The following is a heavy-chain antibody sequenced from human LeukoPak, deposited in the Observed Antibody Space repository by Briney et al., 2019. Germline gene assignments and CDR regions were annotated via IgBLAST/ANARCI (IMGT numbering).Heavy chain of an antibody. CDR1: GFTFSSYA. CDR2: ISDSGGST. V-gene: IGHV3-23*01. D-gene: IGHD2-2*01. Sequence: PGGSLRLSCAASGFTFSSYAMSWVRQAPEKGLEWVSAISDSGGSTFYADSVKGRFTISRDDSKNTLYLQMNSLRADDAAVYYCAKYKREYCSSSGCYAFDYWGQGTLVTVSS. J-gene: IGHJ4*02. CDR3: AKYKREYCSSSGCYAFDY.